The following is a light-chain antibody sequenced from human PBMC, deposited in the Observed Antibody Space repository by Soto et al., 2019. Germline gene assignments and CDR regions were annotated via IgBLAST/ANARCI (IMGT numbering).Light chain of an antibody. CDR2: GAS. CDR3: QQYGSSGT. V-gene: IGKV3-20*01. Sequence: EIVVTHSPCTLAGSPVGRATGSCRAIQSVSNNYLAGYQQKPGQAPRLLIYGASNRATGIPDRFSGSGSGTDFTLTISRLEPEDFAVYYCQQYGSSGTFGQGTKVDIK. CDR1: QSVSNNY. J-gene: IGKJ1*01.